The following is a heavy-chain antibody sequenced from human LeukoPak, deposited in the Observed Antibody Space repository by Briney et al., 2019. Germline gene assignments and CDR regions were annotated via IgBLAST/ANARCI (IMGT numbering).Heavy chain of an antibody. CDR1: GYTFTGYY. CDR2: INPNSGGT. CDR3: ARAVVVVAAHFDY. D-gene: IGHD2-15*01. V-gene: IGHV1-2*06. J-gene: IGHJ4*02. Sequence: ASVKVPCKASGYTFTGYYMHWVRQAPGQGLEWMGRINPNSGGTNYAQKFQGRVTMTRDTSISTAYMELSRLRSDDTAVYYCARAVVVVAAHFDYWGQGTLVTVSS.